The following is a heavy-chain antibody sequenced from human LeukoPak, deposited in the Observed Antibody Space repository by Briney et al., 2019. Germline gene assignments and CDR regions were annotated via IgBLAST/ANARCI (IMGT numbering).Heavy chain of an antibody. CDR2: MNPNSGNT. Sequence: ASVKVSCKASGYTFTSYDINWVRQATGQGLEWMGWMNPNSGNTGYAQKFQGRVTMTRNTSTSTAYMELSSLRSEDTAVYYCAREYCSSTSCYGDLGDWFGPWGQGTLVTVSS. J-gene: IGHJ5*02. V-gene: IGHV1-8*01. CDR1: GYTFTSYD. CDR3: AREYCSSTSCYGDLGDWFGP. D-gene: IGHD2-2*01.